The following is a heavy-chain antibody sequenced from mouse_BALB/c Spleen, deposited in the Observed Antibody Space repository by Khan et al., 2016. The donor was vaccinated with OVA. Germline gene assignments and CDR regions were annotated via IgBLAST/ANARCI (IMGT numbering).Heavy chain of an antibody. V-gene: IGHV5-6-5*01. J-gene: IGHJ4*01. CDR2: ISSGGNT. CDR1: GFTFSNYA. CDR3: ARGYGNFVNPHYAMDY. D-gene: IGHD2-1*01. Sequence: EVELVESGGGLVMPGGSLKLSCAASGFTFSNYAMSWVRQTPEKRLEWVASISSGGNTYYLDSVKGRFTISRDNVRNILYLQMSSLRSEDTAMYYCARGYGNFVNPHYAMDYWGQGTSVTVSS.